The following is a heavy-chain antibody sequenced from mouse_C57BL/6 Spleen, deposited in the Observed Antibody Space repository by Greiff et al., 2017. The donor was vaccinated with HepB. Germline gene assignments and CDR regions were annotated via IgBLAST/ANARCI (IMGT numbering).Heavy chain of an antibody. CDR1: GFNIKDYY. CDR2: IDPEDGET. Sequence: VQLQQSGAELVKPGASVKLSCTASGFNIKDYYMHWVKQRTEQGLEWIGRIDPEDGETKYAPNFPGKATITADTSSNTAYLQLSSLTSEDTAVYYCARSDYGYDADAMDYWGQGTSVTVSS. J-gene: IGHJ4*01. V-gene: IGHV14-2*01. CDR3: ARSDYGYDADAMDY. D-gene: IGHD2-2*01.